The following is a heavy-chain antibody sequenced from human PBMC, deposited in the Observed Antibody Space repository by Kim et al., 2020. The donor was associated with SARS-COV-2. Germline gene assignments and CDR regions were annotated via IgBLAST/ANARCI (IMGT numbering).Heavy chain of an antibody. CDR3: AKDLFGLCPFDP. Sequence: GGSLRLSCAASGFTFSSYGMHWVRQAPGKGLEWVAVISYDGSNKYYADSVKGRFTISRDNSKNTLYLQMNSLRAEDTAVYYCAKDLFGLCPFDPWGQGTLVTVSS. J-gene: IGHJ5*02. CDR2: ISYDGSNK. CDR1: GFTFSSYG. D-gene: IGHD2-2*01. V-gene: IGHV3-30*18.